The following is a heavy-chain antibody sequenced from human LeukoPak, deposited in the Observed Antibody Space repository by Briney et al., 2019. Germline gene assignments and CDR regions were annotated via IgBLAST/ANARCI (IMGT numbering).Heavy chain of an antibody. D-gene: IGHD4-17*01. J-gene: IGHJ4*02. Sequence: SETLSLTCTVSGGSISTYYGNWIRQAPGKGLEWIGYIYYSGSTNYNPSLKSRVTMSVDTSRNQFSLKLSSVTAADTAVYYCARDPTVEGYFDYWGQGTLVTVSS. CDR1: GGSISTYY. CDR2: IYYSGST. CDR3: ARDPTVEGYFDY. V-gene: IGHV4-59*01.